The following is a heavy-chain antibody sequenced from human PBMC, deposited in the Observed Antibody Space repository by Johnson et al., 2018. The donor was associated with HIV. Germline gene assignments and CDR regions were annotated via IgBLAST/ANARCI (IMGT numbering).Heavy chain of an antibody. CDR1: GFTFSSYA. CDR2: ISYDGSNQ. J-gene: IGHJ3*02. V-gene: IGHV3-30*04. Sequence: QVQLVESGGGVVQPGRSLRLSCAASGFTFSSYAMHWVRQAPGKGLEWVAVISYDGSNQYYADSVKGRFTISRDNSKNTLYLQMNSLRAEDTAVYACARAERGSSGVDAFESWGQGTMVTVSS. CDR3: ARAERGSSGVDAFES. D-gene: IGHD6-6*01.